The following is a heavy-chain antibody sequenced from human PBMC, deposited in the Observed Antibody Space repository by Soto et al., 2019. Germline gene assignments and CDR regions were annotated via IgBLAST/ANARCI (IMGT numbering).Heavy chain of an antibody. J-gene: IGHJ4*02. CDR2: SRNKASNYTT. CDR3: ALSGSDYFDY. Sequence: EVQLVESGGGLVQPGGSLRLSCAASGLTFSDHYMDWVRQAPGKGLEWVGRSRNKASNYTTEYAASVKGRFTISRDDSKNSLYLQMNSLKTEDTAVYYCALSGSDYFDYWGQGSLVTVSS. D-gene: IGHD3-3*01. V-gene: IGHV3-72*01. CDR1: GLTFSDHY.